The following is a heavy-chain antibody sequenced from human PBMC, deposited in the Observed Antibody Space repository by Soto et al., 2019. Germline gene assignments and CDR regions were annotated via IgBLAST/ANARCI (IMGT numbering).Heavy chain of an antibody. D-gene: IGHD1-26*01. V-gene: IGHV3-30*18. CDR1: GFTFSSYG. CDR3: AKAAEHYYYMDV. J-gene: IGHJ6*03. Sequence: QVQLVGSGGGVVQPGRSLRLSCAASGFTFSSYGMHWVRQAPGKGLEWVAVISYDGSNKYYADSVKGRFTISRDNSKNTPYLQMNSLRAEDTAVYYCAKAAEHYYYMDVWGKGTTVTVSS. CDR2: ISYDGSNK.